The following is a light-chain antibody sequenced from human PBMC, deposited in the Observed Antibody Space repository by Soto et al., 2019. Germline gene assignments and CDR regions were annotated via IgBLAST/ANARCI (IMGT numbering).Light chain of an antibody. Sequence: QSVLTQPPSASGTPGQRVTISCSGGSSNIGTNTVNWYQQRPGTAPKLLIVGNTIRPSGVPDRFSASTSGTSASLAITGLQAEDEGDYYCQYYDSTLSARYVFGTGTKVTVL. CDR3: QYYDSTLSARYV. V-gene: IGLV1-40*01. J-gene: IGLJ1*01. CDR1: SSNIGTNT. CDR2: GNT.